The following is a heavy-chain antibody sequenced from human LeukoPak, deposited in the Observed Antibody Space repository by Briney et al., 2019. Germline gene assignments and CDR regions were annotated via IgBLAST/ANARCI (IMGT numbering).Heavy chain of an antibody. CDR3: AKDPSSGWYRWSMDV. V-gene: IGHV3-30*18. D-gene: IGHD6-19*01. CDR2: MSNDGDNK. J-gene: IGHJ6*02. Sequence: GGSLRLSCEASGFSFSSHGMHWVRQAPGKGLEWLALMSNDGDNKDYADSVKGRFTISRDNSKNTLYLQMNSLTTEDTALYYCAKDPSSGWYRWSMDVWGQGTTVTVSS. CDR1: GFSFSSHG.